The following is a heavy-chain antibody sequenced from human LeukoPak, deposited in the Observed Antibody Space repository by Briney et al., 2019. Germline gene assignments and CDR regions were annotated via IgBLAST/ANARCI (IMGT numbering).Heavy chain of an antibody. J-gene: IGHJ5*01. CDR1: GFTFSNYW. CDR3: ARAPFAFFAGTSWFDS. V-gene: IGHV3-74*01. CDR2: INNVGSSR. Sequence: GVSLRLSCAASGFTFSNYWMHWVGQAPGQGRVGVSRINNVGSSRSYAVSVKGRVTISRDNDKNTLYLQMNSLTVEDTAVYYCARAPFAFFAGTSWFDSWGQGTLVTVSS. D-gene: IGHD1-1*01.